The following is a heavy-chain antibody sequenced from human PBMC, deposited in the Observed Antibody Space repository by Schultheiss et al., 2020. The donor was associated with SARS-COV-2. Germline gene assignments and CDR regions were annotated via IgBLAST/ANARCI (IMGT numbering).Heavy chain of an antibody. Sequence: SCAASGFTFSSYAMHWVRQAPGKGLEWVAVISYDGSNKYYADSVKGRFTISRDNSKNTLYLQMNSLRAEDTAVYYCARGTTRFDYWGQGTLVTVSS. CDR3: ARGTTRFDY. CDR1: GFTFSSYA. J-gene: IGHJ4*02. D-gene: IGHD1-1*01. CDR2: ISYDGSNK. V-gene: IGHV3-30-3*01.